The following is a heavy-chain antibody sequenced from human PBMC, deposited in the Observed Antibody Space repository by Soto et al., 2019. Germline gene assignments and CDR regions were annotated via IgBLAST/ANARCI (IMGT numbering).Heavy chain of an antibody. CDR2: INPNSGET. CDR1: GYTFTGYY. V-gene: IGHV1-2*04. Sequence: QVQLVQSGAEVKKPGASVKVSCKASGYTFTGYYMHWMRQAPGQGLEWMGWINPNSGETDYAQNFQGWVTMTRDMSASTAYMELSRLKSNDTAVYYCARGGGLTYCYYIDVWGKGTRVTVSS. D-gene: IGHD7-27*01. CDR3: ARGGGLTYCYYIDV. J-gene: IGHJ6*03.